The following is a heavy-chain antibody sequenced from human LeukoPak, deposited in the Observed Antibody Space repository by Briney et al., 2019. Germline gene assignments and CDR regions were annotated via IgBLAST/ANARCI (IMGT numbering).Heavy chain of an antibody. D-gene: IGHD3-10*01. CDR3: ARGPRSVERITMVRGVIMGAFDI. V-gene: IGHV1-18*01. CDR2: MSAYNGNT. CDR1: GYTFTSYG. J-gene: IGHJ3*02. Sequence: GASVKVSCKASGYTFTSYGISWVRQAPGQGLEWMGWMSAYNGNTNYAQELQGRVTMTTDTSTSTAYMELRSLRSDDTAVYYCARGPRSVERITMVRGVIMGAFDIWGQGTMVTVSS.